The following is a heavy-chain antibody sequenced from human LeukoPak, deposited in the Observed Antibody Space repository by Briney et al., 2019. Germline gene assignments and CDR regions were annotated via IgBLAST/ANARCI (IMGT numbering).Heavy chain of an antibody. Sequence: PSETLSLTCTVSVGSIRSYYWSWIRQPPGKGLEWIGYIYYSGSTNYNPSLKSRVTISVDTSKNQFSLKLSSVTAADTAVYYCARSRYSSGTYYFDYWGQGTLVTVSS. V-gene: IGHV4-59*08. CDR1: VGSIRSYY. J-gene: IGHJ4*02. D-gene: IGHD3-10*01. CDR2: IYYSGST. CDR3: ARSRYSSGTYYFDY.